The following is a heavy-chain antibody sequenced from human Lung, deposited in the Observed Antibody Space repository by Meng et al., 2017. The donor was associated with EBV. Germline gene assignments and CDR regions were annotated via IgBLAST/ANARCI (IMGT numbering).Heavy chain of an antibody. V-gene: IGHV4-30-2*01. CDR1: VGSISSGVYS. D-gene: IGHD3-22*01. CDR3: ANYTPPLIEVLIGPPFDY. CDR2: IYHSGST. J-gene: IGHJ4*02. Sequence: QLQLQESGSGWEKPSQPLSLTCAVCVGSISSGVYSWSWIRQPPGKGLEWIGYIYHSGSTYYNPSLKSRVTISVDRSKNQFSLKLSSATAADTAVYYCANYTPPLIEVLIGPPFDYWGQGTLVTVSS.